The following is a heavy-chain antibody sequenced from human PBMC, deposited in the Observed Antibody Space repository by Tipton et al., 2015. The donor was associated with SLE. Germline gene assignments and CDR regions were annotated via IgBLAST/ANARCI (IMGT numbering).Heavy chain of an antibody. CDR3: ARHDTNYGRNWFDP. CDR1: GYSLSSGYF. Sequence: TLSLTCDVSGYSLSSGYFWGWIRQPPGKGLEWLGTIYHSGTTYYNPSLKSRLTLSIDTSKNHFSLKLSSVTAADTAVYYCARHDTNYGRNWFDPWGQGTLVTVSS. V-gene: IGHV4-38-2*01. J-gene: IGHJ5*02. D-gene: IGHD2-8*01. CDR2: IYHSGTT.